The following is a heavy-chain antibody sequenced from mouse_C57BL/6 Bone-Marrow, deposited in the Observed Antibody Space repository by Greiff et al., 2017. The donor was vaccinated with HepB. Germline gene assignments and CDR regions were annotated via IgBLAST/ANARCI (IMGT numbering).Heavy chain of an antibody. CDR1: GFTFSNYW. CDR3: TANLSFDD. V-gene: IGHV6-3*01. Sequence: EVQLQQSGGGLVQPGGSMKLSCVASGFTFSNYWMNWVRQSPEKGLEWVAQIRLKSDNYATHYAESVKGRFTISRDDSKSSVYLQMNNLRAEDTGIYYCTANLSFDDWGQGTTLTVSS. CDR2: IRLKSDNYAT. J-gene: IGHJ2*01. D-gene: IGHD4-1*01.